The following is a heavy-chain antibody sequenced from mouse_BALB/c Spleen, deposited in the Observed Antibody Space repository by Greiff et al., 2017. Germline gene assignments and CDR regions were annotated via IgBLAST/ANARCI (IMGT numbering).Heavy chain of an antibody. J-gene: IGHJ4*01. D-gene: IGHD1-1*01. CDR2: INPSTGYT. Sequence: VQLQQSGAELAKPGASVKMSCKASGYTFTSYWMHWVKLRPGQGLEWIGYINPSTGYTEYNQKFKDKATLTADKSSSTAYMQLSSLTSEDSAVYYCARSGYGSTYAMDYWGQGTSVTVSS. CDR1: GYTFTSYW. CDR3: ARSGYGSTYAMDY. V-gene: IGHV1-7*01.